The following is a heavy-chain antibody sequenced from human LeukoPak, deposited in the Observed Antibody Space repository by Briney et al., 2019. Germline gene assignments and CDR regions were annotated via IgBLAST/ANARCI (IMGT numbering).Heavy chain of an antibody. CDR2: ISSSGSTI. CDR1: GFTFSSYE. Sequence: RGSLRLSCAASGFTFSSYEMNWVRQAPGKGLEWVSYISSSGSTIYYAGSVKGRFTISRDNAKNSLYLQMNSLRAEDTAVYYCARILSMNSYWGQGTLVTVSS. J-gene: IGHJ4*02. CDR3: ARILSMNSY. V-gene: IGHV3-48*03. D-gene: IGHD2/OR15-2a*01.